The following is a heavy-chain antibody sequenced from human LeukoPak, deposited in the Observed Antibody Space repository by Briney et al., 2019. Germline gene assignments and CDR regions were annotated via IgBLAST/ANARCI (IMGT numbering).Heavy chain of an antibody. CDR1: GDSISSGPYY. CDR2: IYYGENT. D-gene: IGHD1-26*01. CDR3: ARTGIVGELDY. Sequence: SETLSLTCAVSGDSISSGPYYWGWIRQPPGKGLEWIGNIYYGENTYYNPSLKSRVTISVDTSKNQFSLKLSSVTAADTAVYYCARTGIVGELDYWGQGTLVTVSS. J-gene: IGHJ4*02. V-gene: IGHV4-39*07.